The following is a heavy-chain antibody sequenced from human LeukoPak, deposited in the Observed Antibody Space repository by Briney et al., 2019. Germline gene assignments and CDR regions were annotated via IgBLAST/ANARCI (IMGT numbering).Heavy chain of an antibody. CDR1: GFTFSDYY. V-gene: IGHV3-11*01. D-gene: IGHD3-10*01. Sequence: GGSLRLSCAASGFTFSDYYMSWIRQAPGKGLEWVSYISNSGTIIKYADSVKGRFTISRDNAKNSLHLQMNSLRAEDTAVYYCAKDRPMVRGYDYWGQGTLVTVSS. CDR2: ISNSGTII. CDR3: AKDRPMVRGYDY. J-gene: IGHJ4*02.